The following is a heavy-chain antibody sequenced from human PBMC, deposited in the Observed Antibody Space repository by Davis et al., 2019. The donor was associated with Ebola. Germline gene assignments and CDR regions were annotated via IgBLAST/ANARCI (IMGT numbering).Heavy chain of an antibody. CDR2: IWYDGTNK. J-gene: IGHJ6*02. CDR1: GFTFSSYG. V-gene: IGHV3-33*01. Sequence: PGGSLRLSCAASGFTFSSYGMHWVRQAPGKGLDWVAVIWYDGTNKYYADSVKGRFTISRDISKNTLYLQMYSLRAEDTAVYYCARGLKASYYYYGMDVWGQGTTVIVSS. CDR3: ARGLKASYYYYGMDV. D-gene: IGHD3-22*01.